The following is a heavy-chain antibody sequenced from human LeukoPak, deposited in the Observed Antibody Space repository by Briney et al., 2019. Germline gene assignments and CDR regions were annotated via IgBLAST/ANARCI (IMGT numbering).Heavy chain of an antibody. CDR2: ISAYNGNT. CDR1: GYTLTSYG. Sequence: ASVKVSCKASGYTLTSYGISWVRQAPGQGLEWMGWISAYNGNTNCAQKLQGRVTMTTDTSTSTAYMELRSLRSDDTAVYYCARAMVRGVIGPYYFDYWGQGTLVTVSS. CDR3: ARAMVRGVIGPYYFDY. J-gene: IGHJ4*02. V-gene: IGHV1-18*01. D-gene: IGHD3-10*01.